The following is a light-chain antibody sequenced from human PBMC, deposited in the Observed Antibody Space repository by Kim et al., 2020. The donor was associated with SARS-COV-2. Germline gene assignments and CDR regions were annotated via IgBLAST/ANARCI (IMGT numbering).Light chain of an antibody. Sequence: QSALTQPRSVSASPGQSVSISCTGTSSDVGGYDYVSWYQQHPGKAPKLIIYHVTKRPSGVPDRFSGSKSGNTASLTISGLQAEDEADYYCCSYVGTFSVVFGGGTQLTVL. CDR2: HVT. CDR1: SSDVGGYDY. V-gene: IGLV2-11*01. J-gene: IGLJ2*01. CDR3: CSYVGTFSVV.